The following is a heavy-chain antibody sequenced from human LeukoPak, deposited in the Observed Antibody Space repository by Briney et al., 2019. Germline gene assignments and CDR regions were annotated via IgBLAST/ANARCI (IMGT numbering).Heavy chain of an antibody. CDR3: ARDGPGAFDI. CDR2: IYYSGST. CDR1: GGSISSRSYY. J-gene: IGHJ3*02. Sequence: SETLPLTCTVSGGSISSRSYYWGWLRQPPGKGLEWIGYIYYSGSTNYNPSLKSRVTISVDTSKNQFSLKLSSVTAADTAVYYCARDGPGAFDIWGQGTMVTVSS. V-gene: IGHV4-61*01.